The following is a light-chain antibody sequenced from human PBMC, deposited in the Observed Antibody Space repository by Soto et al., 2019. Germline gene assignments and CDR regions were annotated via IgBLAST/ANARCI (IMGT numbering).Light chain of an antibody. V-gene: IGKV3-20*01. J-gene: IGKJ4*01. CDR1: QSVSDSY. Sequence: EIVLTQSPGTLSLSPGERATLSCRASQSVSDSYLAWYQQRPGQAPRFLIYGASSRATGIPDRFSGSGSGTDFTLTISRLEPEDFAVYYCQQYGNLPTFGGGTKVDI. CDR3: QQYGNLPT. CDR2: GAS.